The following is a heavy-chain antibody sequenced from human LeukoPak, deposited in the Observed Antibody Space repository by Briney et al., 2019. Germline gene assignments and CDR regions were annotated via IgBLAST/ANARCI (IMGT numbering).Heavy chain of an antibody. J-gene: IGHJ4*02. CDR2: INPNSGGT. CDR1: GYTFTGYY. D-gene: IGHD4-17*01. Sequence: ASVKVSCKASGYTFTGYYMHWVRQAPGQGLEWMGWINPNSGGTNYAQKFQGRVTMTRDTSTSTAYMELSRLRSDDTAVYYCARAPPVDYGDYEFDYWGQGTLVTVSS. CDR3: ARAPPVDYGDYEFDY. V-gene: IGHV1-2*02.